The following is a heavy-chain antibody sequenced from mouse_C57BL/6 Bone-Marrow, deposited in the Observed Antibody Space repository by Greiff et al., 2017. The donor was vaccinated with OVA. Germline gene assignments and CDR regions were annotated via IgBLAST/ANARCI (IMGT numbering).Heavy chain of an antibody. CDR2: IRLKSDNYAT. D-gene: IGHD4-1*01. CDR1: GFTFSNYW. V-gene: IGHV6-3*01. J-gene: IGHJ2*01. CDR3: TGSYPNWDEDY. Sequence: EVKVEESGGGLVQPGGSMKLSCVASGFTFSNYWMNWVRQSPEKGLEWVAQIRLKSDNYATHYAESVKGRFTISRDDSKSSVYLQMNNLRAEDTGIYYCTGSYPNWDEDYWGQGTTLTVSS.